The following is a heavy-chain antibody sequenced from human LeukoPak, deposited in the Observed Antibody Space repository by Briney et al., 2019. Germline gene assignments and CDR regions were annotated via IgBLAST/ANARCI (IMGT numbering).Heavy chain of an antibody. J-gene: IGHJ3*02. Sequence: GGSLRLSCAASGFTFRSYGIHWVRQAPGKGLEWVAFIRYDGSKKYYADSVKGRFTISRDNAKNSLYLQMNSLRAEDTALYYCARDEWTGGVFDIWGQGTMVTVSS. V-gene: IGHV3-30*02. D-gene: IGHD2-8*02. CDR1: GFTFRSYG. CDR3: ARDEWTGGVFDI. CDR2: IRYDGSKK.